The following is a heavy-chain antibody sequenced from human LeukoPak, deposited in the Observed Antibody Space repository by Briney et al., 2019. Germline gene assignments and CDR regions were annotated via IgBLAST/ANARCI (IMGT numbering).Heavy chain of an antibody. Sequence: ASVKVSCKVSGYTLTELSMHWVRQAPGKGLEWMGGFDPEDGETIYAQKFQGRVTMTEDTSTDTAYMELSSLRSEDTAVYYCATPRVVDYYDSSGYSALDYWGQGTLVTVSS. J-gene: IGHJ4*02. CDR3: ATPRVVDYYDSSGYSALDY. CDR1: GYTLTELS. CDR2: FDPEDGET. V-gene: IGHV1-24*01. D-gene: IGHD3-22*01.